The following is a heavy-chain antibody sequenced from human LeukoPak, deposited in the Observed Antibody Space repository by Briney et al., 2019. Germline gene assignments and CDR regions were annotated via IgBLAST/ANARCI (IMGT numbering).Heavy chain of an antibody. J-gene: IGHJ6*04. D-gene: IGHD2-2*01. CDR3: ARSLGYRSSTSCSAARGMDV. CDR1: GYTFTGYY. V-gene: IGHV1-2*04. Sequence: ASVKVSCKASGYTFTGYYMHWVRQAPGQGLEWMGWINPNSGGTNYAQKFQGWVTMTRDTSISTAYMELSRLRSDDTAVDYCARSLGYRSSTSCSAARGMDVWGKGTTVTVSS. CDR2: INPNSGGT.